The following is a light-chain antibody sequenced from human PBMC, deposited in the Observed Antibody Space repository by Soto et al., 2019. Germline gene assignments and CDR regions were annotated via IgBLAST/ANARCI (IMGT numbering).Light chain of an antibody. J-gene: IGLJ2*01. Sequence: QSALTQPASVSGSPGQSITISCTGTSSDVGGYNYVSWYQQHPGKAPKLMIYDVSNRPSGVSNRCSGSKSGNTASLTISGLHPEDEADYYCSSYTSSSPPVVFGGVTKLTVL. CDR2: DVS. CDR3: SSYTSSSPPVV. V-gene: IGLV2-14*01. CDR1: SSDVGGYNY.